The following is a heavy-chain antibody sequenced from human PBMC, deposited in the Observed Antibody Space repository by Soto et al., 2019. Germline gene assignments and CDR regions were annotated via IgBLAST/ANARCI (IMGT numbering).Heavy chain of an antibody. D-gene: IGHD5-18*01. V-gene: IGHV4-4*02. CDR2: IYHSGST. Sequence: SETLSLTCAVSGGSISSSNWWSWVRQPPGKGLEWIGEIYHSGSTNYNPSLKSRVTISVDKSKNQFSLKLSSVTAADTAVYYCARTGVQLWLLNNYYGMDVWGQGTKVTVSS. J-gene: IGHJ6*02. CDR3: ARTGVQLWLLNNYYGMDV. CDR1: GGSISSSNW.